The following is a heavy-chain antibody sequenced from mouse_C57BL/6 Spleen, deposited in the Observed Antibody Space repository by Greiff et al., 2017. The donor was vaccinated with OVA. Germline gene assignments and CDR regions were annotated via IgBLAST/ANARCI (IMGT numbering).Heavy chain of an antibody. CDR1: GYTFTSYW. CDR2: IYPSDSET. J-gene: IGHJ4*01. Sequence: QVQLQQPGAELVRPGSSVKLSCKASGYTFTSYWMDWVKQRPGQGLEWIGNIYPSDSETHYNQKFKDKATLTVDKSSSTAYMQRSSLTSEDSAVYYCARGGNYVNAMDYWGQGTSVTVSS. CDR3: ARGGNYVNAMDY. V-gene: IGHV1-61*01. D-gene: IGHD1-1*01.